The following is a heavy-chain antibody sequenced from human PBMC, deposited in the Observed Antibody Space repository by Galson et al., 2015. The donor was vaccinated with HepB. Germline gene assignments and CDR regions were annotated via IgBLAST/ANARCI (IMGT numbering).Heavy chain of an antibody. CDR1: GFTFSSYE. V-gene: IGHV3-48*03. CDR3: AREFALEMGGDY. CDR2: ISSSGSTI. D-gene: IGHD5-24*01. Sequence: LRLSCAASGFTFSSYEMNWVRQAPGKGLEWVSYISSSGSTIYYADSVKGRFTISRDNAKNSLYLQMNSLRTEDTAVYYCAREFALEMGGDYWGQGTLVTVSS. J-gene: IGHJ4*02.